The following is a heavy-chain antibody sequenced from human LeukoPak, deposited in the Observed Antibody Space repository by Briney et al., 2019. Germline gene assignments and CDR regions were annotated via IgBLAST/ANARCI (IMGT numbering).Heavy chain of an antibody. CDR2: ISSSGSTI. D-gene: IGHD6-13*01. J-gene: IGHJ5*02. Sequence: GGSLRLSCAASGFTFSDYYMSWIRQAPGKGLEGVSYISSSGSTIYYADSVKGRFTISRDNAKNSLYLQMNSLRAEDTAVYYCARDFETGIARMTPNWFDPWGQGTLVTVSS. CDR1: GFTFSDYY. V-gene: IGHV3-11*01. CDR3: ARDFETGIARMTPNWFDP.